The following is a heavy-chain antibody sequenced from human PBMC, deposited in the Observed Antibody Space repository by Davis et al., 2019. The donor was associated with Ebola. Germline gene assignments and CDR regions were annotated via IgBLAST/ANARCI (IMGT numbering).Heavy chain of an antibody. CDR1: GYTLTELS. D-gene: IGHD2-15*01. V-gene: IGHV1-24*01. J-gene: IGHJ3*01. CDR3: AAGGLGGGFDV. Sequence: ASVQVSCKVSGYTLTELSMHWVRQAPGQGLEWMGYFDPEDGEALYAQQFQGRVTMTEDKSTDKAYMELTGLRYDDTAVYFCAAGGLGGGFDVWGQGTTVTVSS. CDR2: FDPEDGEA.